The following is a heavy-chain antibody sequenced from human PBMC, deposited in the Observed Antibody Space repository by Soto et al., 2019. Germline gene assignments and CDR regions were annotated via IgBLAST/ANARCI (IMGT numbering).Heavy chain of an antibody. D-gene: IGHD4-4*01. Sequence: ASVKVSCKASGYTFSTYYMHWVRQAPGQGYEWMGIINPSGGSTTYAQKFQGRVTMTRDTSTPTVYMELSSLKSEDTAVYYCARYDYNGYYFDYWGQGTLVTVSS. CDR2: INPSGGST. V-gene: IGHV1-46*01. CDR1: GYTFSTYY. J-gene: IGHJ4*02. CDR3: ARYDYNGYYFDY.